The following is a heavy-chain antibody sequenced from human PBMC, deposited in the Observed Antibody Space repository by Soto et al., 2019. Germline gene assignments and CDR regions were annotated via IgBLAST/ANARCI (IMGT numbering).Heavy chain of an antibody. D-gene: IGHD3-10*01. Sequence: EVQLLESGGGLVQPGGSLRLSCAGSGFTFISFAMNWVRQAPGKGLEWVSTISGGGDAAFFADSVRGRFTISRDNSKDTVTLQMNSLGVDDTAVYYCARKVPGSTSRPDYWYFDLWGRGTLVTVSS. CDR1: GFTFISFA. J-gene: IGHJ2*01. V-gene: IGHV3-23*01. CDR3: ARKVPGSTSRPDYWYFDL. CDR2: ISGGGDAA.